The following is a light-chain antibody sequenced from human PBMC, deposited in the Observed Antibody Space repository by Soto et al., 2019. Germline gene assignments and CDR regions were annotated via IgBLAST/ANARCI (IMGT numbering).Light chain of an antibody. CDR2: AAS. J-gene: IGKJ4*01. V-gene: IGKV1-9*01. CDR1: QGISSH. CDR3: QQLNSYPRT. Sequence: DIQLTQSPSLLSASVGDRVTITCRASQGISSHLAWYQQKSGKAPKLLMYAASTLQSGVPSRFSGSGSGTKFTLTISSLQPEDFATYYCQQLNSYPRTFGGGTKVEIK.